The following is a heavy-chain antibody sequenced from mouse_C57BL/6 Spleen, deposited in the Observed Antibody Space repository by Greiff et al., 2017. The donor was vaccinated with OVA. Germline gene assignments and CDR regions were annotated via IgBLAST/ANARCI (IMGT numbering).Heavy chain of an antibody. J-gene: IGHJ3*01. CDR2: IDPENGDT. D-gene: IGHD1-1*01. V-gene: IGHV14-4*01. CDR3: TRTTVVDSWFAY. Sequence: EVQLQQSGAELVRPGASVKLSCTASGFNIKDDYMHWVKQRPEQGLEWIGWIDPENGDTEYASKFQGKATITADTSSNTAYLQLSSLTSEDTAVYYCTRTTVVDSWFAYWGQGTLVTVSA. CDR1: GFNIKDDY.